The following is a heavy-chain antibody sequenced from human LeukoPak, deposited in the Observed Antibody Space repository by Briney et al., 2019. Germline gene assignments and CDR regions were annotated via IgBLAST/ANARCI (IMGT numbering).Heavy chain of an antibody. J-gene: IGHJ4*02. V-gene: IGHV3-30*04. D-gene: IGHD2-2*01. Sequence: PGRSLRLSCAASGFTFSSYAMHWVRQARGKGLEWVAVVSDDGSDKSYADSVKGRFTISRDNSRNTLYLQMNSLRAEDTAVYYCARDPYIVVVPAATHFDYWGQGTLVTVSS. CDR1: GFTFSSYA. CDR2: VSDDGSDK. CDR3: ARDPYIVVVPAATHFDY.